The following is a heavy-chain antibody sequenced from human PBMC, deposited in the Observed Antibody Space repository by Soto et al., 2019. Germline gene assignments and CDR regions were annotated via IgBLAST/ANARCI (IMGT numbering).Heavy chain of an antibody. CDR2: INPNSGGA. CDR3: AMVDNYVTPTPQDV. D-gene: IGHD3-16*01. CDR1: GYTFTGYY. V-gene: IGHV1-2*04. J-gene: IGHJ6*02. Sequence: ASVKVSCKASGYTFTGYYMHWVRQAPGQGLEWMGWINPNSGGANYAQKFQGWVTMTTDKSTSTAYMELSSLRSEDTAVYYCAMVDNYVTPTPQDVWGQGTTVTVSS.